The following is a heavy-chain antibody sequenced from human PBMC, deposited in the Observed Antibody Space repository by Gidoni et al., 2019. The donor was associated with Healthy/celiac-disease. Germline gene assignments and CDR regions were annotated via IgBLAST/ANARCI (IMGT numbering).Heavy chain of an antibody. CDR2: INPSGGST. Sequence: QVQLVQSGAEVKKPGASVKVSCKASGYTFPSSYMHWVRHAPGQGLAWMGIINPSGGSTSYAQKFQGRVTMTRDTSTSTVYMELSSLRSEDTAVYYCARDEIDDLDHYYDSSGCLDYWGQGTLVTVSS. D-gene: IGHD3-22*01. CDR1: GYTFPSSY. CDR3: ARDEIDDLDHYYDSSGCLDY. J-gene: IGHJ4*02. V-gene: IGHV1-46*01.